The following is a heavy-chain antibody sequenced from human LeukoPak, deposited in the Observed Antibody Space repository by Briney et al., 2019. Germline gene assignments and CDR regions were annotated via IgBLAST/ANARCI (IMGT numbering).Heavy chain of an antibody. J-gene: IGHJ5*02. Sequence: SETLSLTCAVSGGSISSGGYSWSWIRQPPGKGLEWIGYIYHSGSTYYNPSLKSRVTISVDRSKNQFSLKLSSVTAADTAVYYCARRIVVKNWFDPWSQGTLVTVSS. CDR1: GGSISSGGYS. D-gene: IGHD2-21*01. V-gene: IGHV4-30-2*01. CDR3: ARRIVVKNWFDP. CDR2: IYHSGST.